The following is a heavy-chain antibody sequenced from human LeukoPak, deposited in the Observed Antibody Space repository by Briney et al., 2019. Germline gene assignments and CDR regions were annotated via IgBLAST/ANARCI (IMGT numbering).Heavy chain of an antibody. CDR2: ISYDGSNK. J-gene: IGHJ4*02. Sequence: GGSLRLSCAASGFTFRSYGMHWVRQAPGKGLEWVAVISYDGSNKYYADSVKGRFTISRDNSKNTLYLQMNSLRAEDTAVYYCAKERYYYGSGTNFDYWGQGTLVTVSS. D-gene: IGHD3-10*01. CDR1: GFTFRSYG. V-gene: IGHV3-30*18. CDR3: AKERYYYGSGTNFDY.